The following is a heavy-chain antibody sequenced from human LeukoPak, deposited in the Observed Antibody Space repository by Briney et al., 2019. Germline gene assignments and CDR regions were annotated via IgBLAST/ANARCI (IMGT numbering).Heavy chain of an antibody. CDR2: ISGSGGST. Sequence: GGSLRLSCAASGFTFSSYAMSWVRQAPGKGLEWVSAISGSGGSTYYADSVKGRFTISRDNAKNSLYLQMNSLRAEDTAVYYCASKGYCSSTSCPREFDYWGRGTLVTVSS. V-gene: IGHV3-23*01. J-gene: IGHJ4*02. CDR3: ASKGYCSSTSCPREFDY. D-gene: IGHD2-2*01. CDR1: GFTFSSYA.